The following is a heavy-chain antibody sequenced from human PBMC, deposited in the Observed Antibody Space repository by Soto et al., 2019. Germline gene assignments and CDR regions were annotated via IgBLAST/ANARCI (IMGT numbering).Heavy chain of an antibody. J-gene: IGHJ6*02. V-gene: IGHV4-31*03. D-gene: IGHD4-17*01. Sequence: SETLSHACIGSGGSISSGGYYWGWIRQHTVKGLEWIGYIYYSGSTYYNPSLKSRVTISVDTSKNQFSLKLSSVTAADTAVYYCARAYGDYVYGYYYYGMDVWGQGTTVTVSS. CDR1: GGSISSGGYY. CDR3: ARAYGDYVYGYYYYGMDV. CDR2: IYYSGST.